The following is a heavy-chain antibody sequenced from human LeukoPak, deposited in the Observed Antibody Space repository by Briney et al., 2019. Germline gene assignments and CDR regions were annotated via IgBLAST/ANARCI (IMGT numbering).Heavy chain of an antibody. CDR1: GFTFSSYA. CDR3: AKDGGKTVAGTFDY. V-gene: IGHV3-30-3*01. CDR2: ISLDGSNK. J-gene: IGHJ4*02. Sequence: GGSLRLSCAASGFTFSSYAMQWVRQGPGKGLVWVAVISLDGSNKFYANSVKGRFTISRDNSKNTVYLQMNSLRGEDTAVYYCAKDGGKTVAGTFDYWGQGTLVTVSS. D-gene: IGHD6-19*01.